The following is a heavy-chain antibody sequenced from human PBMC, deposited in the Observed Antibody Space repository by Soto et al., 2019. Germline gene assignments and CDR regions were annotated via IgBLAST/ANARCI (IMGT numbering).Heavy chain of an antibody. CDR1: GFTFSSYA. Sequence: EVQLLDSGGGLVQPGGSLRLSCAASGFTFSSYAMSWVRQAPGKGLEWVSAISGSGGSTYYPDSVNGRITISRDNAKNTLYLLMNSRRAEDTTVYYCAKSFRRYYYSYTDVWGKGTTVTVSS. CDR2: ISGSGGST. V-gene: IGHV3-23*01. CDR3: AKSFRRYYYSYTDV. J-gene: IGHJ6*03.